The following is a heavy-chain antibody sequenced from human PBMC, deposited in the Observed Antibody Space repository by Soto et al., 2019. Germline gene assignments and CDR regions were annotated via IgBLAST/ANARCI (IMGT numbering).Heavy chain of an antibody. D-gene: IGHD4-4*01. CDR1: GGSISSGGYY. V-gene: IGHV4-31*11. J-gene: IGHJ6*02. Sequence: TLSLTCAVSGGSISSGGYYWSWVRQHPGKGLEWIGYIYYSGSTYYNPSLKSRVTISVDTSKNQFSLKLSSVTAADTAVYYCARDGNSGTYYYYGMDVWGQGTTVTVSS. CDR2: IYYSGST. CDR3: ARDGNSGTYYYYGMDV.